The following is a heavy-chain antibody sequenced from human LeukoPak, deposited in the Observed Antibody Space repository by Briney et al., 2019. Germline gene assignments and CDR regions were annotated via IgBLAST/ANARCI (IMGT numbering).Heavy chain of an antibody. D-gene: IGHD6-19*01. CDR2: INPSDEST. Sequence: ASVKVSCKASGYTFTSYSLHWVRQAPGQGLEWMGIINPSDESTTYAQKFRGRVTTTRDTSTNTVYMELTSLRSEDTAMYYCARDSRPQWLATGPVDYWGQGTLVTVSS. CDR3: ARDSRPQWLATGPVDY. J-gene: IGHJ4*02. V-gene: IGHV1-46*01. CDR1: GYTFTSYS.